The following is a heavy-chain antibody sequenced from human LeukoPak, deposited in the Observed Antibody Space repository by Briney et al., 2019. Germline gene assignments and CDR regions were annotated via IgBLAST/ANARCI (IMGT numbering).Heavy chain of an antibody. CDR1: GCTFTSYD. CDR2: MNPNSGNT. CDR3: ARGYDSSGYYYVVNWFDP. D-gene: IGHD3-22*01. Sequence: ASVKVSCKASGCTFTSYDINWVRQATGQGLEWMGWMNPNSGNTGYAQKFQGRVTMTRNTSISTAYMELSSLRSGDTAVYYCARGYDSSGYYYVVNWFDPWGQGTLVTVSS. V-gene: IGHV1-8*01. J-gene: IGHJ5*02.